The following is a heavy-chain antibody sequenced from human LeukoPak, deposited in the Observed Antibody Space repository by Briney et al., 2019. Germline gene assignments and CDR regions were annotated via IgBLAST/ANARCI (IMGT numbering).Heavy chain of an antibody. CDR3: ARVTELGYCSSTSCHRVFDY. J-gene: IGHJ4*02. D-gene: IGHD2-2*02. Sequence: SETLSLTCTVSGYSIGSGYYWGWIGQPAGKGLEWIGRIYTSGSTNYNPSLKSRATISVDTSKNQFSLKLSSVTAADTAVYYCARVTELGYCSSTSCHRVFDYWGQGTLVTVSS. CDR2: IYTSGST. CDR1: GYSIGSGYY. V-gene: IGHV4-4*07.